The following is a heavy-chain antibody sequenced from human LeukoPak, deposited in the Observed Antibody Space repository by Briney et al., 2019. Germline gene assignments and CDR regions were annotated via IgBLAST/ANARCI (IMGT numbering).Heavy chain of an antibody. CDR3: ARGHYDVLAASYKWTPDY. CDR1: GSTSSSFN. D-gene: IGHD3-9*01. J-gene: IGHJ4*02. V-gene: IGHV3-21*01. Sequence: PGGPLSLSCAASGSTSSSFNVNGVRQAPRKGLEWVSSITSGGDYIYYADSVKGRFTTSRDNAKNPLSLHLNSLRVQDTAVYYCARGHYDVLAASYKWTPDYWGQGTLVTVSS. CDR2: ITSGGDYI.